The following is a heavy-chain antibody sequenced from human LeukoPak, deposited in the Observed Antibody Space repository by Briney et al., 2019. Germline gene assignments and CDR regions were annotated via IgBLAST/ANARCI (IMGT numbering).Heavy chain of an antibody. J-gene: IGHJ4*02. Sequence: PGGSLRLSCAASGFTFSSYWMHWVRQAPGKGLVWVSRISSDGSFTTYADFVKGRFTISRDNAKNTLFLQMNSLRAEDTAVYYCARGGSSYPDYWGQGMLVTVSS. CDR3: ARGGSSYPDY. CDR2: ISSDGSFT. V-gene: IGHV3-74*03. CDR1: GFTFSSYW. D-gene: IGHD2-15*01.